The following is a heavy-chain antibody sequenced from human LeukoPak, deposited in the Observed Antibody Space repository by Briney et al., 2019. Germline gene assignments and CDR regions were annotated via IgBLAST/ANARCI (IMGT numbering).Heavy chain of an antibody. CDR3: ASNYGSGTYYYYGMDV. D-gene: IGHD3-10*01. CDR2: INHSGST. V-gene: IGHV4-34*01. CDR1: GGSFSGYY. J-gene: IGHJ6*04. Sequence: SETRSLTCAVNGGSFSGYYWSWIRNPPEKGLEWIGEINHSGSTNYNPSLKSRVTISVDTSKNQFSLKLSSVTAADTAVYYCASNYGSGTYYYYGMDVWGKGTTVTVSS.